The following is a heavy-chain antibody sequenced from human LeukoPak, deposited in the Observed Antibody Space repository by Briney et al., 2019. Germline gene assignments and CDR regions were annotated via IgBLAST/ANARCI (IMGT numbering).Heavy chain of an antibody. V-gene: IGHV3-7*01. CDR3: ARDSSMVLRFLEWLFPHDY. D-gene: IGHD3-3*01. CDR1: GFTFSSYW. Sequence: QPGGSLRLSCAASGFTFSSYWMSWVRQAPGKGLEWVANIKQDGSEKYYVDSVKGRFTISRDNAKNSLYLQMNSLRAEDTAVYYCARDSSMVLRFLEWLFPHDYWGQGTLVTVSS. J-gene: IGHJ4*02. CDR2: IKQDGSEK.